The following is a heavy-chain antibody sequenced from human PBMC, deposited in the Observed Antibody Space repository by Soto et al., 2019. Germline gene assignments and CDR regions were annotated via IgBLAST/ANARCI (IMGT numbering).Heavy chain of an antibody. D-gene: IGHD3-10*01. CDR3: VGGQYYFDY. V-gene: IGHV3-30*03. CDR1: GFPFTTYG. CDR2: ISYDGSNK. J-gene: IGHJ4*02. Sequence: QVQLVESGGGVVQPGRSLRLSCAASGFPFTTYGMHWVREGPGKGLEWVAVISYDGSNKYYADSVKGRFTISRDNSKNTLYRHMNSLRPEDTALYYCVGGQYYFDYRGQGTLVTVSS.